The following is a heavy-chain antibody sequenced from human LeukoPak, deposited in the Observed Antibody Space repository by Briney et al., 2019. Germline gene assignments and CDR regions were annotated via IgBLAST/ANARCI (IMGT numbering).Heavy chain of an antibody. CDR1: GGSISSSSYY. J-gene: IGHJ2*01. CDR3: ASLGVGGPRSVWYFDL. V-gene: IGHV4-39*01. D-gene: IGHD3-10*01. Sequence: SETLSLTCTVSGGSISSSSYYWGWIRQPPGKGLEWIGSIYYSGSTYYNPSLKSRVTISVDTSKNQFSLNLNSVTAADTAMYYCASLGVGGPRSVWYFDLWGRGTLVTVSS. CDR2: IYYSGST.